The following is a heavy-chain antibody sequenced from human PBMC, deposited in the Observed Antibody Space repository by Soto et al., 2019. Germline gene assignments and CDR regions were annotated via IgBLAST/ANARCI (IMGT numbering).Heavy chain of an antibody. Sequence: QVQLQESGPGLVKPSQTLSLTCTVSGASISGGDYYWTWIRQPPGKGLEWIGSIYYTGNTYSNPSLXXXLXXSVDPSNNQVALRLTSVTAPDTAIYYCARATYDSSTYYLDYWGQGTLVTVSS. J-gene: IGHJ4*02. CDR1: GASISGGDYY. V-gene: IGHV4-30-4*01. CDR3: ARATYDSSTYYLDY. D-gene: IGHD3-22*01. CDR2: IYYTGNT.